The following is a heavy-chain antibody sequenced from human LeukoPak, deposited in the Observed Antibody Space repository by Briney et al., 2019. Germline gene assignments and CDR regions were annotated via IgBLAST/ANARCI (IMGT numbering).Heavy chain of an antibody. V-gene: IGHV3-21*01. CDR2: ISSSSSYI. CDR3: ARASNNYYYYYMDV. Sequence: GGSLRLSCAASGFTFSSYSMNWVRQAPGKGLEWVSSISSSSSYIYYADSVKGRFTISRDNAKNSLYLQMNSLRAEDTAVYYCARASNNYYYYYMDVWGKGTTVTVSS. CDR1: GFTFSSYS. D-gene: IGHD4-11*01. J-gene: IGHJ6*03.